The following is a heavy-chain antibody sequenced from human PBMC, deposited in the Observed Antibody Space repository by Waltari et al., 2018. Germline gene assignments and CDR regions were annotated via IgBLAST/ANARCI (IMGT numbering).Heavy chain of an antibody. D-gene: IGHD2-21*02. Sequence: QVQLQESGPGLVKPSENLSLTCAVSGYSISSGYYWGWIRQPPGKGLEWIGSIYHSGSTYYNPSLKSRVTISVDTSKNQFSLKLSSVTAADTAVYYCARGSMVVTPSFDYWGQGTLVTVSS. CDR3: ARGSMVVTPSFDY. CDR2: IYHSGST. CDR1: GYSISSGYY. J-gene: IGHJ4*02. V-gene: IGHV4-38-2*01.